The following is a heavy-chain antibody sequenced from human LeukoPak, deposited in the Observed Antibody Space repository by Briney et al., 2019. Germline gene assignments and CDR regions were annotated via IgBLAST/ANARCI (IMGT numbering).Heavy chain of an antibody. D-gene: IGHD6-6*01. CDR3: MAESSSPWEGY. V-gene: IGHV3-7*01. CDR2: ISEDGSVK. CDR1: GFRFSRQL. Sequence: GGSLRLSCADSGFRFSRQLMDWVRQAPGKGLEWVANISEDGSVKNYVDSVRGRFTISRDNAKNSLYLEMNSLRAEDTAVYYCMAESSSPWEGYWGQGTLVIVSS. J-gene: IGHJ4*02.